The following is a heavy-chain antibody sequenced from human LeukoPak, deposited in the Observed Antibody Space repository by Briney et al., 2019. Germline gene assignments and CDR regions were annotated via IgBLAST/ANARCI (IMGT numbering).Heavy chain of an antibody. CDR1: GFTFSNAW. V-gene: IGHV3-7*01. CDR2: IKQDGGKK. CDR3: ARWKTDSDCSNSRFDYSSSRFDY. D-gene: IGHD4-11*01. Sequence: GGSLRLSCAASGFTFSNAWMSWVRQAPGQGLEWVANIKQDGGKKYYVDSVKGRFTISRDNAKTSLYLQMNSLRAEDTAVYYWARWKTDSDCSNSRFDYSSSRFDYWGQGTLVTVSS. J-gene: IGHJ4*02.